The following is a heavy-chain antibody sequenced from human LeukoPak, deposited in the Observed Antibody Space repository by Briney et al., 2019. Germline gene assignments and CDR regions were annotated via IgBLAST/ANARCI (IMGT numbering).Heavy chain of an antibody. Sequence: GGSLRLSCTASGFTFSTYDMHWVRQAPGKGLQWVTFIRYDGNSESYADSVKGRFIISRDNSKNTLYLQMNSLRAEDTAVYYCARVSAIAAAGDYWGQGTLVTVSS. CDR2: IRYDGNSE. V-gene: IGHV3-30*02. D-gene: IGHD6-13*01. CDR1: GFTFSTYD. J-gene: IGHJ4*02. CDR3: ARVSAIAAAGDY.